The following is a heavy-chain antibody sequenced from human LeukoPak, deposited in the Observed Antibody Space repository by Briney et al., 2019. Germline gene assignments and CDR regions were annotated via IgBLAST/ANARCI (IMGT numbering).Heavy chain of an antibody. J-gene: IGHJ4*02. CDR3: LKELISCGGDWIPD. V-gene: IGHV3-74*01. Sequence: GGSLRLSCAASGFTFSSYWMHWVRQAPGKGLVWVSRIKSDGSSTGYADSVKGRFTISRDNAKSTLSLQMNSLIVEDTAVYYCLKELISCGGDWIPDWGQQSLLTV. CDR1: GFTFSSYW. CDR2: IKSDGSST. D-gene: IGHD2-21*02.